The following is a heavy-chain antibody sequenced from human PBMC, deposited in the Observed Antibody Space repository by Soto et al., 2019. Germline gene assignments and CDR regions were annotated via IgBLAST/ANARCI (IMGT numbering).Heavy chain of an antibody. V-gene: IGHV4-59*08. D-gene: IGHD3-10*01. CDR3: ARQYYFGSGSYYNPPFDF. CDR1: GGSISSYY. Sequence: PSETLSLTCTVSGGSISSYYWSWIRQPPGKGLEWIGYIYYSGSTNYNPSLKSRVTISVDTSKNQFSLKLNSMTAADTAVYYCARQYYFGSGSYYNPPFDFWGQGTLVTVSS. CDR2: IYYSGST. J-gene: IGHJ4*02.